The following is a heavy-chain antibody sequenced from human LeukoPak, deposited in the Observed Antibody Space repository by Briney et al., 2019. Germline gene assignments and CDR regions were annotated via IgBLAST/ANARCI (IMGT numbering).Heavy chain of an antibody. CDR3: AKEASRTPMITGYFDY. CDR2: ISGGGGST. Sequence: GGSLRLSCAASGFTFNSYAMSWVRQAPGKGLEWVSSISGGGGSTSYADSVKGRFTFSRDNSKNTLYLQMHSLKAEDTAVYYCAKEASRTPMITGYFDYWGQGTLVTVSS. D-gene: IGHD3-16*01. CDR1: GFTFNSYA. J-gene: IGHJ4*02. V-gene: IGHV3-23*01.